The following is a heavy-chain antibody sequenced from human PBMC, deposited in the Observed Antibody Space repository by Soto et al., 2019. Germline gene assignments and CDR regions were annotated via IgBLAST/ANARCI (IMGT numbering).Heavy chain of an antibody. J-gene: IGHJ4*01. CDR3: ASLSRFALDY. CDR1: GFAFSSYT. V-gene: IGHV3-21*01. D-gene: IGHD3-10*01. CDR2: ISGGGDYI. Sequence: EVQLVESGGGLVKPGGSLRLSCAASGFAFSSYTMNWVRQAPGKGLEWVSPISGGGDYIYYTGSVKGRFSISRDNAKNSLYLQMDSLSAEDTAVYYCASLSRFALDYWGQGTLVTVSS.